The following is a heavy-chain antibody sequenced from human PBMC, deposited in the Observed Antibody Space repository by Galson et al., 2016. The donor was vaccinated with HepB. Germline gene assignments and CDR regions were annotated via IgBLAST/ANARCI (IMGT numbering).Heavy chain of an antibody. V-gene: IGHV3-30*09. CDR3: TRVGYGVILGDAFDI. D-gene: IGHD3-3*01. Sequence: SLRLSCAASGFSIRGYAMHWVRQAPGKGLEWVAFMSHDENNGQYPDSVKGRFAISRDNPRNMLYLQMNNLRVQDTAVYYCTRVGYGVILGDAFDIWGQGTMVTVSS. J-gene: IGHJ3*02. CDR2: MSHDENNG. CDR1: GFSIRGYA.